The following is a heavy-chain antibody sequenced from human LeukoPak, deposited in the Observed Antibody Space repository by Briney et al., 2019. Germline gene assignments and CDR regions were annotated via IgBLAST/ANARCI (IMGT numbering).Heavy chain of an antibody. D-gene: IGHD3-10*01. Sequence: ASVKVSCKASGYTFTNYDINWVRQATGQGLEWMGWMNPNSGNTGYAQKFQGRVTISRNTSISTAYMELSSLRSDDTAVYYCARSIPLWKDLRRDWFDPWGQGTQVTVSS. V-gene: IGHV1-8*01. CDR2: MNPNSGNT. CDR3: ARSIPLWKDLRRDWFDP. J-gene: IGHJ5*02. CDR1: GYTFTNYD.